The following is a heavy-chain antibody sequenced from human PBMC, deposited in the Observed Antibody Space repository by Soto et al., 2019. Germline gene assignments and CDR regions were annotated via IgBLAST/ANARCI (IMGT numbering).Heavy chain of an antibody. Sequence: EVQLVESGGGLVQPGESLRLSCAASGFTFSDYWMSWVRQAPGKGLEWVANIKTDGSEKYYVDPVKGRFTISRDNAKNSLYLQMNSLRAEVTAVYYCASSMGRGGNDYWGQGTLVAVSS. D-gene: IGHD3-10*01. V-gene: IGHV3-7*05. J-gene: IGHJ4*02. CDR3: ASSMGRGGNDY. CDR1: GFTFSDYW. CDR2: IKTDGSEK.